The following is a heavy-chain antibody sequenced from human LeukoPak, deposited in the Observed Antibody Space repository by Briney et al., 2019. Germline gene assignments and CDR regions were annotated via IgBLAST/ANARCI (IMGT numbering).Heavy chain of an antibody. CDR1: GGSISSGGYY. J-gene: IGHJ5*02. CDR3: ARALEFTKLEFDP. D-gene: IGHD1-1*01. Sequence: SETLSLTCTVSGGSISSGGYYWSWIRQHPGKGLEWIGYIYYSGSTYYNPSLKSRVTISVDTSKNQFSLKLSSVTAADTAVYYCARALEFTKLEFDPWGQGTLVTVS. CDR2: IYYSGST. V-gene: IGHV4-31*03.